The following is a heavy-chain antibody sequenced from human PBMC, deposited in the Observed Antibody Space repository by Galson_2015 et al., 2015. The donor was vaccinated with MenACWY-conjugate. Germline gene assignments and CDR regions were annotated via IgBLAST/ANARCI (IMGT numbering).Heavy chain of an antibody. V-gene: IGHV4-39*02. CDR2: IYYSGST. CDR1: GGSISSSSYY. D-gene: IGHD6-13*01. CDR3: ARDLGIAAAGLYFDY. J-gene: IGHJ4*02. Sequence: SETLSLTCTVSGGSISSSSYYWGWIRQPPGKGLEWIGSIYYSGSTYYNPSLKSRVTISVDTSKNQFSLKLSSVTAADTAVYYCARDLGIAAAGLYFDYWGQGTLVTVSS.